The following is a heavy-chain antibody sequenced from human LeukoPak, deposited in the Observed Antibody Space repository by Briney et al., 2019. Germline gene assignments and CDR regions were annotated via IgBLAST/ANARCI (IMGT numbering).Heavy chain of an antibody. J-gene: IGHJ4*02. CDR1: GFTVSGNY. CDR3: AGGNTWPGLSY. V-gene: IGHV3-53*01. Sequence: GVSLRLSCAASGFTVSGNYRSWVRQAPGRGLEWVSVIYTAGSTYNADSVKGRFTTSRDKSKNTLYLQMNTLRAEDTAVYFCAGGNTWPGLSYWGQGTLLTVSS. D-gene: IGHD6-25*01. CDR2: IYTAGST.